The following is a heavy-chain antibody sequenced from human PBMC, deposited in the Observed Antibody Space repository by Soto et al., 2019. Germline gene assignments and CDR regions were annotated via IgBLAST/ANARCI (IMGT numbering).Heavy chain of an antibody. D-gene: IGHD1-26*01. CDR2: INPSGGST. CDR1: GYTFTSYY. CDR3: ARGEGIVGATSGKVYDY. V-gene: IGHV1-46*01. J-gene: IGHJ4*02. Sequence: QVQLVQSGAEVKKPGASVKVSCKASGYTFTSYYMHWVRQAPGQGLEWMGIINPSGGSTSYAQKFEGRVTMTRDTSTRIVYMELSSLRSEDTAVYYCARGEGIVGATSGKVYDYWGQETLVTVSS.